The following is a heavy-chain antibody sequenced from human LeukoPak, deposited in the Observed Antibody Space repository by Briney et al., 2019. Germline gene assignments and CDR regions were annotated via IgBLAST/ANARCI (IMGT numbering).Heavy chain of an antibody. J-gene: IGHJ4*02. D-gene: IGHD3-3*01. CDR3: AKVANNFWSGLDY. Sequence: HPGGSLRLSCAASGFTFNTYAMNWVRQAPGKGLEWVSGITTNADSTYYADSVKGRFTLSRDNSKSTLYLQMNSLRAEDTAIYYCAKVANNFWSGLDYWGQGALVTVSS. V-gene: IGHV3-23*01. CDR2: ITTNADST. CDR1: GFTFNTYA.